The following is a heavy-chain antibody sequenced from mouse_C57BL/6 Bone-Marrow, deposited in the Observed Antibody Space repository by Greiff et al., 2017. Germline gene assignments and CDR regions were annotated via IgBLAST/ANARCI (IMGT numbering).Heavy chain of an antibody. V-gene: IGHV7-3*01. CDR2: IRHKANGYTT. Sequence: EVKLMESGGGLVQPGGSLSLSCAASGFTFTDYYMSWVRQPPGKALEWLGFIRHKANGYTTEYSASVKGRFTISRDNSQSILYLQMNALRAEDSATYYCARSRYGSIPYYAMDYWGQGTSVTVSS. J-gene: IGHJ4*01. D-gene: IGHD1-1*01. CDR1: GFTFTDYY. CDR3: ARSRYGSIPYYAMDY.